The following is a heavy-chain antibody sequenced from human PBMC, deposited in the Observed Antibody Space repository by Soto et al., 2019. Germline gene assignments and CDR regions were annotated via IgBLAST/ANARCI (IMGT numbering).Heavy chain of an antibody. D-gene: IGHD3-22*01. Sequence: GGSLRLSCTTSGFRFRSYAMSWVRQVPGQGLEWVSSILDSGDETHYADSVKDRFTISRDNSKNTLYLHMDSLRGEDTAIYYCVNGYSIYAGVFDLWGQGTQVTVSS. J-gene: IGHJ3*01. CDR2: ILDSGDET. V-gene: IGHV3-23*01. CDR1: GFRFRSYA. CDR3: VNGYSIYAGVFDL.